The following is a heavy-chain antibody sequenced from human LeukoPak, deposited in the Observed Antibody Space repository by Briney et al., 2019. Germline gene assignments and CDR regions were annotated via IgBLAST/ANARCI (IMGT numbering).Heavy chain of an antibody. J-gene: IGHJ4*02. D-gene: IGHD2-2*01. CDR3: ARHYCSSTSCYFDY. V-gene: IGHV4-59*08. CDR1: GGSISSYY. CDR2: IYYSGST. Sequence: SETLSLTCTASGGSISSYYWSWIRQPPGKGLEWIGHIYYSGSTNYNPSLKSRVTISVDTSKNQFSLKLRSVTAADTAVYYRARHYCSSTSCYFDYWGQGTLVTVSS.